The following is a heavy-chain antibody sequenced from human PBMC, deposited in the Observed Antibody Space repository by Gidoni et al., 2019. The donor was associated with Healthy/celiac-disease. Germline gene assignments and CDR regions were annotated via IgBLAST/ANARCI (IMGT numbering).Heavy chain of an antibody. V-gene: IGHV3-64*01. J-gene: IGHJ4*02. CDR3: ARGDFWSGYYPPLDY. CDR2: ISSNGGST. CDR1: GFTFSSYA. D-gene: IGHD3-3*01. Sequence: EVQLVESGGGLVQPGGSLRLSCAASGFTFSSYAMHWVRQAPGKGLEYVSAISSNGGSTYYANSVKGRFTISRDNSKNTLYLQMGSLRAEDMAVYYCARGDFWSGYYPPLDYWGQGTLVTVSS.